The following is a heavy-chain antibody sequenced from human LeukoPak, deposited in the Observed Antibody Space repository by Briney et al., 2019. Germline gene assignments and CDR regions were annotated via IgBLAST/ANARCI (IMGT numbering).Heavy chain of an antibody. Sequence: GASVKVSCKASGYTFTSYGISWVRQAPGQGLEWMGWISAYNGNTNYAQKLQGRVTMTTDTSTSTAYMELRSLRSDDTAVYYCARDHSITIAARTCGYWGQGTLVTVSS. CDR3: ARDHSITIAARTCGY. V-gene: IGHV1-18*01. CDR1: GYTFTSYG. J-gene: IGHJ4*02. D-gene: IGHD6-6*01. CDR2: ISAYNGNT.